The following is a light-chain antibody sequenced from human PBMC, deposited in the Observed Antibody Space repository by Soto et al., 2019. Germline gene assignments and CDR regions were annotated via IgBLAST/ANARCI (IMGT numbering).Light chain of an antibody. J-gene: IGKJ1*01. CDR2: ELS. CDR3: MQSRQVPWT. CDR1: QSLLHTNGKTY. V-gene: IGKV2D-29*01. Sequence: DVVMTQTPLSLSVIPGQPASISCKSSQSLLHTNGKTYMYWYLQKPGQPPQLLIYELSNRFPGVPDRISGSGSGTDFTLEISRVEADDVGVYYCMQSRQVPWTFGQGTKVEIK.